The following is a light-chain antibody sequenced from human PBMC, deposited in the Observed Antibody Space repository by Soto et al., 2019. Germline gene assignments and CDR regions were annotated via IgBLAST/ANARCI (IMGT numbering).Light chain of an antibody. CDR1: QSVSSSY. Sequence: EIVLTQSPGTLSLSPGERATLSCRAGQSVSSSYLAWYQQKPGQAPRLLIYGASSRVTGIPDRFSGSGSGTDFTLTISRLEPEDFAVYYCQQYGSSPIITFGPGTKVDI. J-gene: IGKJ3*01. CDR2: GAS. CDR3: QQYGSSPIIT. V-gene: IGKV3-20*01.